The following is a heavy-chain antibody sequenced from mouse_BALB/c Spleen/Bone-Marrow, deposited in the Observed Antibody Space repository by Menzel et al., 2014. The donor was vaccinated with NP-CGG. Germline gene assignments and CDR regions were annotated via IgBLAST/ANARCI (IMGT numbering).Heavy chain of an antibody. D-gene: IGHD2-3*01. CDR3: ARDRGWLLRFAY. V-gene: IGHV5-6-3*01. CDR1: GFTFSSYG. J-gene: IGHJ3*01. CDR2: INSNGGST. Sequence: EVKLMESGGGLVQPGGSLKLSCAASGFTFSSYGMSWVRQTPDKRLELVATINSNGGSTYYPASVRGRFTISRDNAKNTLYLQMSSLKSEDTAMYYCARDRGWLLRFAYWGQGTLVTVSA.